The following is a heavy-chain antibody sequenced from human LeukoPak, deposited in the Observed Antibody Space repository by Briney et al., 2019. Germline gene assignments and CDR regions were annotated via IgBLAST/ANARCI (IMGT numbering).Heavy chain of an antibody. J-gene: IGHJ4*02. V-gene: IGHV1-2*02. D-gene: IGHD1-1*01. CDR2: INPNSGGT. CDR1: GYTFTSYY. Sequence: ASVKVSCKASGYTFTSYYMHWVRQAPGQGLEWMGWINPNSGGTNYAQKFQGRVTMTRDTYVSTAYMELSRLRSDDTAVYYCAREEVQLERTGLDYWGQGTLVTVSS. CDR3: AREEVQLERTGLDY.